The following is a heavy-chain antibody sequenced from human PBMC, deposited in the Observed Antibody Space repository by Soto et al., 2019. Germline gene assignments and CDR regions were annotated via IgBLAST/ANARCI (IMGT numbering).Heavy chain of an antibody. J-gene: IGHJ5*02. CDR3: ARDPPETSGPSDP. Sequence: QVQLQESGPGLVKPSQTLSLICTVSGYSISNGGHYWSWIRQHPGKGLEWIGYIYYSGSTYYNPSLKSRLTISVDTSQNQISLKLSSVTAADTAVYYCARDPPETSGPSDPWGQGTLVTVSS. D-gene: IGHD5-12*01. CDR2: IYYSGST. CDR1: GYSISNGGHY. V-gene: IGHV4-31*03.